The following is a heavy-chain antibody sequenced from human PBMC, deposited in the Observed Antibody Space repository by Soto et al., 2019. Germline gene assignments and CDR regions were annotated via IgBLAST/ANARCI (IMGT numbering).Heavy chain of an antibody. CDR3: ARDVGGTVTLEAAFDF. CDR2: SFHNGNT. D-gene: IGHD4-17*01. Sequence: QVQLLASGPGLVKPSETLSLTCTVSDNSISDYYWSWIRQPPGKGLEWIGYSFHNGNTNYNPSLKRRVTMSVDTSKNQFSLRLSSVPAADTALYYCARDVGGTVTLEAAFDFGGQGTMVTVS. J-gene: IGHJ3*01. V-gene: IGHV4-59*01. CDR1: DNSISDYY.